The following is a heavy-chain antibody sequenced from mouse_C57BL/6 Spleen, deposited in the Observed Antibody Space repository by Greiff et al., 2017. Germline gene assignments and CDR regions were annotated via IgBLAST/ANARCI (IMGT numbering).Heavy chain of an antibody. V-gene: IGHV5-17*01. CDR2: ISSGSSTI. J-gene: IGHJ3*01. CDR1: GFTFSVYG. D-gene: IGHD1-1*01. CDR3: ARDYGSSWFAY. Sequence: DVKLVESGGGLVKPGGSLKLSCAASGFTFSVYGMHWVRQAPEKGLEWVAYISSGSSTIYYADTVKGRFTISRDNAKNTLFLQMTSLRSEDTAMYYCARDYGSSWFAYWGQGTLVTVSA.